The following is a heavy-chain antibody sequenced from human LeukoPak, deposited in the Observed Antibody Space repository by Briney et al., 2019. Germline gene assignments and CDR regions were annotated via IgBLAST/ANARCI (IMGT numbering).Heavy chain of an antibody. V-gene: IGHV1-8*01. CDR3: ARVPLYGDEDYFDY. J-gene: IGHJ4*02. CDR1: GYTFTSYD. Sequence: GASVKVSCKASGYTFTSYDINWVRQATGQGLEWMGWMNPNSGNTGYAQKFQGRVTMTRNTSISTAYMELSSLRSDDTAVYYCARVPLYGDEDYFDYWGQGTLVTVSS. CDR2: MNPNSGNT. D-gene: IGHD4-17*01.